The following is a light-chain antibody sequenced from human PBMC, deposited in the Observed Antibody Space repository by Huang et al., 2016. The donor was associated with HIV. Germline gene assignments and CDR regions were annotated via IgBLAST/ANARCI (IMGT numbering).Light chain of an antibody. J-gene: IGKJ5*01. V-gene: IGKV4-1*01. CDR3: QQYYSTPVT. CDR2: WAS. CDR1: QSVLYSSNNNNY. Sequence: DIVMTQSPDSLAVSLGERATINCKSSQSVLYSSNNNNYLAWYQQKPGQPPKLLIYWASTRESGVPDRFSGSRSGTDFTLTISSLQAEDVAVYYCQQYYSTPVTFGQGTRLEMK.